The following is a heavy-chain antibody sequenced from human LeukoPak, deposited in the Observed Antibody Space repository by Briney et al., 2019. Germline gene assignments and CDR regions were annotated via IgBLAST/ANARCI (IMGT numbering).Heavy chain of an antibody. CDR1: GFTVSNDY. CDR3: ARGGDIAAAGTPYYFDY. J-gene: IGHJ4*02. V-gene: IGHV3-21*01. D-gene: IGHD6-13*01. Sequence: GGSLRLSCAVSGFTVSNDYMNWVRQAPGKGLEWVSSISSSSSYIYYADSVKGRFTISRDNAKNSLYLQMNSLRAEDTAVYYCARGGDIAAAGTPYYFDYWGQGTLVTVSS. CDR2: ISSSSSYI.